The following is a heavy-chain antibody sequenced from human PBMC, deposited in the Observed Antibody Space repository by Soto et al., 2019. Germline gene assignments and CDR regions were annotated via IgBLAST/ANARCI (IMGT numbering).Heavy chain of an antibody. D-gene: IGHD6-6*01. V-gene: IGHV4-31*02. CDR2: IYYSGST. Sequence: SETLSLTCTVSGGSISSGGYYWSWIRQHPGKGLEWIGYIYYSGSTYYNPSLKSRVTISVDTSKNQFSLKLSSVTAADTAVYYCARDNIASSSSGLDYWGQGTLVTVSS. CDR1: GGSISSGGYY. J-gene: IGHJ4*02. CDR3: ARDNIASSSSGLDY.